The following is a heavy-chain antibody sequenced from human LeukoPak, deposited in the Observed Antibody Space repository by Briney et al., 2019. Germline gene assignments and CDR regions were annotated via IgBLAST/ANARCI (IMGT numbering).Heavy chain of an antibody. CDR2: IYYNGNA. D-gene: IGHD4-17*01. CDR1: GGSINSFF. CDR3: ARDSSTVTYWYSDL. V-gene: IGHV4-59*01. J-gene: IGHJ2*01. Sequence: SETLSLTCTVSGGSINSFFWSWIRQPPGKGLEWIGYIYYNGNANYNPSLKSRVTMSVDTSKNQLSLKLTSVTAADTAVYYCARDSSTVTYWYSDLWGRGTLVTVSS.